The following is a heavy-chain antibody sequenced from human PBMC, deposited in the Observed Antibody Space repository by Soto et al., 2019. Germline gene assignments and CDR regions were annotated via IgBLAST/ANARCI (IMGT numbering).Heavy chain of an antibody. V-gene: IGHV1-69*01. D-gene: IGHD1-26*01. CDR2: IIPIFGTA. CDR1: GGTFSSYA. J-gene: IGHJ6*02. CDR3: ARAPWEPFRVGYYYYGIDV. Sequence: QVQLVQSGAEVKKPGSSVKVSCKASGGTFSSYAISWVRQAPGQGLEWMGGIIPIFGTANYAQKFQGRVTITADESTSTAYMELSSLRSEDTAVYYCARAPWEPFRVGYYYYGIDVWGQGTTVTASS.